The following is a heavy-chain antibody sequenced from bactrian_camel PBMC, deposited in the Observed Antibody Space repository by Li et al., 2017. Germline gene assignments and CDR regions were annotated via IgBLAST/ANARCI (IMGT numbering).Heavy chain of an antibody. D-gene: IGHD2*01. CDR1: WYAIDAINAC. Sequence: QVQLVESGGGSVQTGGSLRLSCSASWYAIDAINACMAWFRQAPGKEREGVGSIDSFGTTTYADSVKGRFTISKDSAKNTLYLQMNSLKPEDTATYHRAADGVVTCDGAGNSWVVDYKGQGTQVTVS. CDR2: IDSFGTT. J-gene: IGHJ4*01. V-gene: IGHV3S53*01.